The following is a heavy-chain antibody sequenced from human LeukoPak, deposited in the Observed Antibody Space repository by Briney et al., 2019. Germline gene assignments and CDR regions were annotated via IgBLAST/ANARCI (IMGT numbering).Heavy chain of an antibody. Sequence: ASVEVSCKASGYTFTGYYMHWVRQAPGQGLEWMGRINPNSGDIKYAQKFQGRVTMTRDTSISTAYMELSRLTSDDTAVYYCAKRYCSSPNCYANFDYWGQGTLVTVSS. V-gene: IGHV1-2*06. D-gene: IGHD2-2*01. CDR2: INPNSGDI. CDR3: AKRYCSSPNCYANFDY. J-gene: IGHJ4*02. CDR1: GYTFTGYY.